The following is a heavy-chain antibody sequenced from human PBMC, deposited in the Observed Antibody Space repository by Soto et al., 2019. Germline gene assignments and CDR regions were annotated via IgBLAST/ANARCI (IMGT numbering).Heavy chain of an antibody. D-gene: IGHD4-4*01. CDR2: ISYDGSNK. CDR1: GFTFSSYA. V-gene: IGHV3-30-3*01. Sequence: QVQLVESGGGVVQPGRSLRLSCAASGFTFSSYAMHWVRQAPGKGLEWVAVISYDGSNKYYADSVKGRFTISRDNSKNALYLQMTSLRAEDTAVYYCAGEAPDYNLSPGMDVWGQGTTVTVSS. J-gene: IGHJ6*02. CDR3: AGEAPDYNLSPGMDV.